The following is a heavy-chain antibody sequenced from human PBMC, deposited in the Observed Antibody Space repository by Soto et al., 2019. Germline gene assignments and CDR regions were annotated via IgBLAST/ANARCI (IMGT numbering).Heavy chain of an antibody. J-gene: IGHJ6*03. V-gene: IGHV3-53*04. CDR2: IYSGGST. Sequence: PGGSLRLSCAASGFTVSSNYMSWVRQAPGKGLEWVSVIYSGGSTYYADSVKGRFTISRHNSKNTLYLQMNSLRAEDTAVYYCASTQYSGYDYDQYYYYMDVWGKGTTVTVSS. D-gene: IGHD5-12*01. CDR3: ASTQYSGYDYDQYYYYMDV. CDR1: GFTVSSNY.